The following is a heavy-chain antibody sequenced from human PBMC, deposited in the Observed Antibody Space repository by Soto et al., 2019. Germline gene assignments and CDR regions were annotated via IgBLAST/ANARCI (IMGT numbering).Heavy chain of an antibody. CDR2: ISGSGGST. Sequence: GGSLRLSCAASGFTFSSYAMSWVRQAPGKGLEWVSAISGSGGSTYYADSVKGRFTISRDNSKNTLYLQMNSLRAEDTAVYYCAKTRVPAAMSTEDAFDIWGQGTMVTVSS. CDR1: GFTFSSYA. V-gene: IGHV3-23*01. D-gene: IGHD2-2*01. J-gene: IGHJ3*02. CDR3: AKTRVPAAMSTEDAFDI.